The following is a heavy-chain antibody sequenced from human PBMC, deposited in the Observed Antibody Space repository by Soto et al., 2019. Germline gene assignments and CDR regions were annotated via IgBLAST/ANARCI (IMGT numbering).Heavy chain of an antibody. V-gene: IGHV1-3*01. Sequence: QVQLVQSGAEVKKPGASVKVSCKASGYTFTTYAMHWVRQAPGQTLEWMGWINAGNGKPKYSQKFQGRVTITRDTSASTAYMELSSLSSEDTAVYYCARVLLGSGTYYNTFDYWGQGTLVTVSS. CDR3: ARVLLGSGTYYNTFDY. CDR2: INAGNGKP. CDR1: GYTFTTYA. D-gene: IGHD3-10*01. J-gene: IGHJ4*02.